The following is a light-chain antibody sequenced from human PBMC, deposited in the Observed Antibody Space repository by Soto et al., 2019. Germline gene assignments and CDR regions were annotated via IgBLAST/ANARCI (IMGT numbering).Light chain of an antibody. CDR2: RDS. CDR3: QVWDSSTV. V-gene: IGLV3-9*01. J-gene: IGLJ2*01. CDR1: NIGSKN. Sequence: SYELTQPLPVSVALGQTARITCGGNNIGSKNVHWYQQKPGQAPVLVIYRDSNRPSGIPERFSGSNSGNTATLTINRAQVGDEADYYCQVWDSSTVFGGGTKLTVL.